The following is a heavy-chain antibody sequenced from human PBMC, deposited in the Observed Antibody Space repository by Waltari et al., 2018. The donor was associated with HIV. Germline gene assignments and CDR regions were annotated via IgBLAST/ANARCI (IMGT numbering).Heavy chain of an antibody. CDR1: GLTVSNAW. V-gene: IGHV3-15*01. D-gene: IGHD3-10*02. CDR2: IKTKTDGGTV. Sequence: EVQLVESGGGLGKPGGSTRLSCVDSGLTVSNAWVSWVRQAPGKGLEWVCRIKTKTDGGTVDYAAPVTVRFTISRDDSQSTLYLEINSLKTEDTAVYYCTTIQFYYVFEFWGQGTLVTVSS. CDR3: TTIQFYYVFEF. J-gene: IGHJ4*02.